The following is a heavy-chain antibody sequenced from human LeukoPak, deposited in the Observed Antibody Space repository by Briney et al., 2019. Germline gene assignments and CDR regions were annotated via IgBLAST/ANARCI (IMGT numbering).Heavy chain of an antibody. CDR2: INPNSGVT. D-gene: IGHD5-12*01. CDR3: ARVLASGYPVWDC. CDR1: GYTFTGYY. Sequence: GASVKVSCKASGYTFTGYYMHWVRQAPGQGLEWMGWINPNSGVTNYAQKFQGRVTMTRDTSISTAYMELSRLRSDDTAVYYCARVLASGYPVWDCWGQGTLVTVSS. V-gene: IGHV1-2*02. J-gene: IGHJ4*02.